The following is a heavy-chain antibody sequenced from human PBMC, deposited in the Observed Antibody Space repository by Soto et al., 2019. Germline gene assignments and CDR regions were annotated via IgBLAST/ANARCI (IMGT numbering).Heavy chain of an antibody. D-gene: IGHD3-3*01. CDR3: ARVMTTFGVISKGPDH. CDR1: GYPFTSYG. Sequence: QVQLVQSGAEVKRPGASVKVSCKASGYPFTSYGITWVRQAPRQGLEWMGWISTYNGNTNYVESLQGRVTMTTDTSTTTAYMEVRSLRSDDTAVYYCARVMTTFGVISKGPDHWGQGTLVTVSS. V-gene: IGHV1-18*04. CDR2: ISTYNGNT. J-gene: IGHJ4*02.